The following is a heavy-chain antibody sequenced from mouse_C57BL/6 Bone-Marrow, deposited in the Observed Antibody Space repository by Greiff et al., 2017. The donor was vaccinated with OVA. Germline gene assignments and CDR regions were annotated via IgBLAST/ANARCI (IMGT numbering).Heavy chain of an antibody. CDR3: ARLRFDFDY. J-gene: IGHJ2*01. V-gene: IGHV1-19*01. Sequence: VQLQQSGPVLVKPGASVKMSCKASGYTFTDYYMNWVKQSHGKSLEWIGVINPYNGGTSYNQKFKGKATLTVDKSSSTAYMELNSLTSEDSAVYYCARLRFDFDYWGQGTTLTVSS. CDR1: GYTFTDYY. CDR2: INPYNGGT. D-gene: IGHD2-12*01.